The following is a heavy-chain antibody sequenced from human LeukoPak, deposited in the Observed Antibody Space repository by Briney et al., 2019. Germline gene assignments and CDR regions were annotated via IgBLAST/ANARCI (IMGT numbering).Heavy chain of an antibody. CDR1: GGSISSYY. Sequence: SETLSLTCTVSGGSISSYYWSWIRQPPGKGLEWIGYIYYNGSTNYNPSLKSRVTISVDTSKNQFSLKLSSVTAADTAVYYCARVRPYGGYGFDYWGQGTLVTVSS. D-gene: IGHD5-12*01. CDR3: ARVRPYGGYGFDY. J-gene: IGHJ4*02. V-gene: IGHV4-59*01. CDR2: IYYNGST.